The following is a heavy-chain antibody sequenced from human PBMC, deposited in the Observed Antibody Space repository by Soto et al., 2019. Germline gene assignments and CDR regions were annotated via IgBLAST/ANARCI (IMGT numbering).Heavy chain of an antibody. CDR2: IYYSGST. CDR1: GGSISSSSYY. CDR3: ARIDVGTIAYYYYGMDV. D-gene: IGHD1-1*01. V-gene: IGHV4-39*01. Sequence: PSETLSLTCTVSGGSISSSSYYWGWIRQPPGKGLEWIGSIYYSGSTYYNPSLKSRVTISVDTSKNQFSLKLSSVTAADTAVYYCARIDVGTIAYYYYGMDVWGQGTTVT. J-gene: IGHJ6*02.